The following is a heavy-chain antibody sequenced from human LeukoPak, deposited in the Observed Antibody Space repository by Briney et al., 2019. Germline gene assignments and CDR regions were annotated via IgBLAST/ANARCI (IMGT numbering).Heavy chain of an antibody. Sequence: GASVKVSCKASGYTFTSYGISWVRQAPGQGLGWMGWISAYNGNTNYAQKLQGRVTMTTDTSTSTAYMELRSLRSDDAAVYYCAREVGATDFNWFDPWGQGTLVTVSS. V-gene: IGHV1-18*01. D-gene: IGHD1-26*01. CDR2: ISAYNGNT. J-gene: IGHJ5*02. CDR1: GYTFTSYG. CDR3: AREVGATDFNWFDP.